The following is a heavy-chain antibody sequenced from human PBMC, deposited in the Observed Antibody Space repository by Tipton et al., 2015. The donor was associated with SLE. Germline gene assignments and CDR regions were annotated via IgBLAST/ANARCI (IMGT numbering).Heavy chain of an antibody. CDR3: ARQGIETPAVKH. CDR2: IKQDGSEK. Sequence: SLRLSCAASGFTFSSYWMSWVRQAPGKGLEWVANIKQDGSEKYYVDSVKGRFTISRDNSKNTLSLQMNTRRPEDTAVYYCARQGIETPAVKHWGQGTLVTVSS. J-gene: IGHJ1*01. CDR1: GFTFSSYW. D-gene: IGHD6-13*01. V-gene: IGHV3-7*01.